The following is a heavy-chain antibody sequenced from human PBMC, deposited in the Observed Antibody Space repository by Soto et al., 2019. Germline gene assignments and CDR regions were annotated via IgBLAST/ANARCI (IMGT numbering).Heavy chain of an antibody. CDR3: ATSPWDYCDYGGGDYFDY. V-gene: IGHV4-39*01. D-gene: IGHD4-17*01. Sequence: SETLSLTCTVSGGSISSSSYYWGWIRQPPGKGLEWIGSIYYSGSTYYNPSLKSRVTISVDTSKNQFSLKLSSVTAADTAVYYCATSPWDYCDYGGGDYFDYWGQGTLVTVSS. CDR1: GGSISSSSYY. J-gene: IGHJ4*02. CDR2: IYYSGST.